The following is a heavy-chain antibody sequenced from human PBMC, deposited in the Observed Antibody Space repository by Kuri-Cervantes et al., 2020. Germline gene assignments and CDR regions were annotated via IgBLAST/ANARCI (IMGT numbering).Heavy chain of an antibody. CDR3: ARKNYGSGSRGYYFDY. CDR2: MNPNSGNT. V-gene: IGHV1-8*03. Sequence: ASVKVSCKASGYTFTSYDINWVRQATGQGLEWMGWMNPNSGNTGYAQKFQGRVTITADKSTSTAYMELSSLRSEDTAVYYCARKNYGSGSRGYYFDYWGQGTLVTVSS. CDR1: GYTFTSYD. J-gene: IGHJ4*02. D-gene: IGHD3-10*01.